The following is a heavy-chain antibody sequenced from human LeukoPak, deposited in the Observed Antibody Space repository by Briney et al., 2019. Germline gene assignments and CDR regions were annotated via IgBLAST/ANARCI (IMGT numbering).Heavy chain of an antibody. J-gene: IGHJ4*02. CDR2: IRYDGSLT. D-gene: IGHD2/OR15-2a*01. CDR1: GFSFVNFG. V-gene: IGHV3-30*02. Sequence: GASLRLSCAPSGFSFVNFGFHWLRQAPGKGLEWVAFIRYDGSLTDYADSMKGRFTVARDNSKNTVSLHMNSLRPEDAAVYYCAKDAVALQDEYYFDSWGQGTLVAASS. CDR3: AKDAVALQDEYYFDS.